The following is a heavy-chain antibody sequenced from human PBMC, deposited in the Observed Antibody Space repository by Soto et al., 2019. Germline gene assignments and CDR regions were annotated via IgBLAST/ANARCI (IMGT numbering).Heavy chain of an antibody. J-gene: IGHJ4*02. Sequence: PSETLSLTCAVYGGSFSDYYWSWIRQPPGKGLEWIGEINHSGSTNYNPSLKSRVTISVDTSKNQFSLKLSSVTAADTAVYYCARSGYADYWGQGTLVTVSS. CDR3: ARSGYADY. V-gene: IGHV4-34*01. D-gene: IGHD3-22*01. CDR2: INHSGST. CDR1: GGSFSDYY.